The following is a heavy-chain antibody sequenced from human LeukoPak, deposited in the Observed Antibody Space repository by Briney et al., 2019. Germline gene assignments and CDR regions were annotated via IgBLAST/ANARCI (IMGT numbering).Heavy chain of an antibody. CDR3: ARQGSSWYVIFDY. D-gene: IGHD6-13*01. V-gene: IGHV4-39*01. CDR2: IYYSGST. Sequence: SESLSLTCTVSGGSISSSSYYWGWIRQPPGKGLEWIGTIYYSGSTYYNPSLKSRVTISVDTSKNQFSLKLRSVTAADTAVYYCARQGSSWYVIFDYWGQGTLVTVSS. CDR1: GGSISSSSYY. J-gene: IGHJ4*02.